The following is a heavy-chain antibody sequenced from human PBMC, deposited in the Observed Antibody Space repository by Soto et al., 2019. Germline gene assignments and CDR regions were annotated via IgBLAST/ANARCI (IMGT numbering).Heavy chain of an antibody. CDR1: GSSISPFY. Sequence: SETLSLTCTVSGSSISPFYWSWIRQPPGKGPEWIGYIYYTGSTKYNPSLKSRVTLSLGTSRNQLSLKLSSVTAADTAVYYCTRVGGYYGDYPNFDYWGPGTLVTVSS. V-gene: IGHV4-59*01. D-gene: IGHD4-17*01. CDR3: TRVGGYYGDYPNFDY. J-gene: IGHJ4*02. CDR2: IYYTGST.